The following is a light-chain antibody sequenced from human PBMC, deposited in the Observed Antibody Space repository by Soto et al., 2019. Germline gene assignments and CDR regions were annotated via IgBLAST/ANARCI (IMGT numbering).Light chain of an antibody. CDR2: DVN. Sequence: QSALTQPASVSGSPGQSITISCTGTSSDVGSYNYVSWYQQHPGKAPKLMIYDVNSRPSGVSHRFSGSKSGNTASLTISGLQAEDEGNHYCSSYTTFHRGIVFGTGTKVTVL. J-gene: IGLJ1*01. V-gene: IGLV2-14*03. CDR1: SSDVGSYNY. CDR3: SSYTTFHRGIV.